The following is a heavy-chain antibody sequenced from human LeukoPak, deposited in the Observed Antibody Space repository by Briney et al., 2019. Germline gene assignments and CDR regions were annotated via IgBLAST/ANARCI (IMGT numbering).Heavy chain of an antibody. J-gene: IGHJ4*02. D-gene: IGHD5-12*01. Sequence: GGSLRLSCAASGFSFSSCAMGWVRQAPGKGPDWVSSISGGADSTYYADSVKGRVTISRDNSKNTLYLQINSLRVEDTAIYACVNAREDSGHNPVPNYWGRGALAPVSS. V-gene: IGHV3-23*01. CDR2: ISGGADST. CDR3: VNAREDSGHNPVPNY. CDR1: GFSFSSCA.